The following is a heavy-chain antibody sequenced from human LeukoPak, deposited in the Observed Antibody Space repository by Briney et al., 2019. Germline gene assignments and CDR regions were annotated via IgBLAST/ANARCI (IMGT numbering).Heavy chain of an antibody. CDR1: GGSTSSYY. D-gene: IGHD3-3*01. CDR2: IYYSGST. Sequence: PSETLSLTCSVSGGSTSSYYWSWIRQPPGKQLEWIGYIYYSGSTNYNPSLKSRVTISIDTSKNQFSLNLTSVTAADTAVYYCARLKLYFDFSTGNHYYFDSWGQGTLVIVSS. J-gene: IGHJ4*01. V-gene: IGHV4-59*08. CDR3: ARLKLYFDFSTGNHYYFDS.